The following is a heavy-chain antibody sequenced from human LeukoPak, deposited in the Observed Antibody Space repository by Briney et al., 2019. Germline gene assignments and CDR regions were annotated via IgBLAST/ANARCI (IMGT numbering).Heavy chain of an antibody. Sequence: GASVKVSCKASGYTFTSYYMHWVRQAPGQGLEWMGIINPSGGSTSYAQKFQGRVTMTRDMSTSTVYMELNSLRAEDTAVYYCAKSGYNRFDYWGQGTLVTVSS. J-gene: IGHJ4*02. CDR1: GYTFTSYY. CDR2: INPSGGST. D-gene: IGHD5-24*01. CDR3: AKSGYNRFDY. V-gene: IGHV1-46*01.